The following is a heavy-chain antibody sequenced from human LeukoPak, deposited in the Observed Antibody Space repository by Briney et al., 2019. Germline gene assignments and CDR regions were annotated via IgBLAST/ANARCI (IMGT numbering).Heavy chain of an antibody. CDR1: GGSISSSSYY. CDR2: IYYSGST. Sequence: SETLSLTCTVSGGSISSSSYYWGWIRQPPGKGLEWIGSIYYSGSTYYNPSLKSRVTISVDTSKNQFSLKLSSVTAADTAVYYCARDTYDFWSGYSAPFDYWGQGTLVTVSS. V-gene: IGHV4-39*07. D-gene: IGHD3-3*01. CDR3: ARDTYDFWSGYSAPFDY. J-gene: IGHJ4*02.